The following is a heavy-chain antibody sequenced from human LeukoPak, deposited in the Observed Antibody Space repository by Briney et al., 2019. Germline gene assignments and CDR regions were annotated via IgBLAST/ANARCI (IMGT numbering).Heavy chain of an antibody. CDR3: ARAPAWALDY. D-gene: IGHD7-27*01. J-gene: IGHJ4*02. CDR1: GPSFSEYY. CDR2: INHSGSFT. V-gene: IGHV4-34*01. Sequence: SETLSLTCAVYGPSFSEYYWSWIRQPPGKGLEWIGEINHSGSFTNFSPSLKSRVTISLDTSRNQFSLKLSSVTAADTAVYYCARAPAWALDYWGQGTLVTVSS.